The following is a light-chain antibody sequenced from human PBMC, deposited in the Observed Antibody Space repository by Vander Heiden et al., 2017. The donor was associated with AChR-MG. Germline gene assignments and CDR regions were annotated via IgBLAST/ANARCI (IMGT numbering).Light chain of an antibody. CDR3: QQRSNWPWT. CDR2: DAS. J-gene: IGKJ1*01. CDR1: QSVSSS. V-gene: IGKV3-11*01. Sequence: EIVLTQSPDTLSLSLGERATLSCRASQSVSSSLAWYQQKPGQAPRLLIYDASNRATGIPARFSGSGSGTDFTLTISSLEPEDFAVYYCQQRSNWPWTFGQGTKVEVK.